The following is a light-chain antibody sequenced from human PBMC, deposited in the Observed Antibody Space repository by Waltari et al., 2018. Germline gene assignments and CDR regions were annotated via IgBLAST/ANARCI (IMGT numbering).Light chain of an antibody. CDR2: WAS. J-gene: IGKJ2*01. CDR1: KSVLYSGNNKNY. CDR3: HPYSSIPYT. V-gene: IGKV4-1*01. Sequence: DIVMTQSPASLAVSLGEEATIKFKSSKSVLYSGNNKNYLAWYQQKPGQPPKVLIHWASTRESGVPARFSGSGSGTDFTLTVSSLQAEDVAVYYCHPYSSIPYTFGQGTKLEIK.